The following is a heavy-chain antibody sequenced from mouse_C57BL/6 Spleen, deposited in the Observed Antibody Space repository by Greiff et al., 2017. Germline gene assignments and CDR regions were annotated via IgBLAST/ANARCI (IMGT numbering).Heavy chain of an antibody. Sequence: VQLQQPGAELVMPGASVKLSCKASGYTFTSYWMHWVKQRPGQGLEWIGEIDPSDSYTNYNQKFKGKSTLTVDKSSSTAYMQLSSLTSEDSAVYYCARRYGSSDWYFDVWGTGTTVTVSS. J-gene: IGHJ1*03. CDR2: IDPSDSYT. CDR1: GYTFTSYW. CDR3: ARRYGSSDWYFDV. D-gene: IGHD1-1*01. V-gene: IGHV1-69*01.